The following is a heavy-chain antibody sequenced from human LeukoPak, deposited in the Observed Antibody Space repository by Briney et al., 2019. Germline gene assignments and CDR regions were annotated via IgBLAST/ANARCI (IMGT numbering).Heavy chain of an antibody. Sequence: KPSETLSLTCTVSGGSISSSSYYWGWIRQPPGKGLEWIGSIYYSGSTYYSPSLKSRVTISVDTSKNQFSLRLNSVTAADTAVYYCARNGYSVSWEYYYYPMDIWGQGTTVTASS. CDR1: GGSISSSSYY. CDR2: IYYSGST. J-gene: IGHJ6*02. CDR3: ARNGYSVSWEYYYYPMDI. V-gene: IGHV4-39*07. D-gene: IGHD6-13*01.